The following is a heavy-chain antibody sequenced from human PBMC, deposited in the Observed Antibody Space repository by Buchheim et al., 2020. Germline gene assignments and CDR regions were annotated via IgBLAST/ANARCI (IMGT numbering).Heavy chain of an antibody. D-gene: IGHD2-15*01. Sequence: QVQLQESGPGLVKPSETLSLTCTVSGGSISSYYWSWIRQPPGKGLEWIGYIYYSGSTNYNPSLESRVTISVDTSKNQFLLKLSSVTAADTAVYYCARSWGSATPFDYWGQGTL. CDR2: IYYSGST. V-gene: IGHV4-59*08. J-gene: IGHJ4*02. CDR3: ARSWGSATPFDY. CDR1: GGSISSYY.